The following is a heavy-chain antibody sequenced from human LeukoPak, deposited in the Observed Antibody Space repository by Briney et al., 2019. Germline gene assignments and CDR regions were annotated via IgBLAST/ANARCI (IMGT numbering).Heavy chain of an antibody. Sequence: PSETLSLTCTVSGGSISSYYWSWIRQPPGKGLEWIGYIYYSGSTNYNPSLKSRVTISVDTSKNQFSLKLSSVTAADTAVYYCARMGYDSTDDWGQGTLVTVSS. CDR2: IYYSGST. D-gene: IGHD3-22*01. V-gene: IGHV4-59*08. CDR1: GGSISSYY. CDR3: ARMGYDSTDD. J-gene: IGHJ4*02.